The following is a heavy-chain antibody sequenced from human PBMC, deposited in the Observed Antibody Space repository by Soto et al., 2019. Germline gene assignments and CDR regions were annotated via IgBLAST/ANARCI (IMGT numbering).Heavy chain of an antibody. CDR1: GFTFSSYA. J-gene: IGHJ2*01. CDR3: AKDASSGITSFDS. CDR2: VSGSAGST. Sequence: EVQLLESGGGLVQPGGSLRLSCAASGFTFSSYAMSWVRQAPGKGLEWVSVVSGSAGSTYYADSVKGRFTISRDNSKNTQYLQINSLRAEDTAVYYCAKDASSGITSFDSWGRGTVVTVSS. V-gene: IGHV3-23*01. D-gene: IGHD3-3*01.